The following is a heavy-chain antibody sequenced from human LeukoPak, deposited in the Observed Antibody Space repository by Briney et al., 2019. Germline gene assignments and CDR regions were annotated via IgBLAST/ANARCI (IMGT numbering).Heavy chain of an antibody. D-gene: IGHD1-7*01. Sequence: PSETLSLTCTVSGGSISSSTYYWAWIRQPPGKGLEWIGNIYYSGSTYYNPSLKSRVTISVDTSKNQFSLKLSSVTAADTAVYYCARDNWNYGSSMDVWGQGTTVTVSS. J-gene: IGHJ6*02. V-gene: IGHV4-39*07. CDR2: IYYSGST. CDR3: ARDNWNYGSSMDV. CDR1: GGSISSSTYY.